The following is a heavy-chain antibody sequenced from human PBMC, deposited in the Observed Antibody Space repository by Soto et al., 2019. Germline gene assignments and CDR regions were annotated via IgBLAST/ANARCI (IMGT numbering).Heavy chain of an antibody. CDR3: ARDGSPWIEGYYYMDV. CDR2: IWYDGSNK. V-gene: IGHV3-33*01. J-gene: IGHJ6*03. CDR1: GFTFSSYG. Sequence: GGSLRLSCAASGFTFSSYGMHWVRQAPGKGLEWVAVIWYDGSNKYYADSVKGRFTISRDNSKNTLYLQMNSLRAEDTAVYYCARDGSPWIEGYYYMDVWGKGTTVTVSS. D-gene: IGHD2-2*03.